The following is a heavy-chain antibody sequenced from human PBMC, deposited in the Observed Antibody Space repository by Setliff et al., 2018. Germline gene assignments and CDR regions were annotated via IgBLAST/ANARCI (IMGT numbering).Heavy chain of an antibody. CDR3: ARSSAPIKRDYMDV. J-gene: IGHJ6*03. D-gene: IGHD2-2*02. V-gene: IGHV3-48*01. CDR1: GDFSSSSNW. Sequence: PSETLSLTCTVSGDFSSSSNWWTWVRQPPGKGLEWLSYISSSSTTIYYADSVKGRFTVSRDNAKNSLYLQMNSLRADDAAVYYCARSSAPIKRDYMDVWGKGTTVTVSS. CDR2: ISSSSTTI.